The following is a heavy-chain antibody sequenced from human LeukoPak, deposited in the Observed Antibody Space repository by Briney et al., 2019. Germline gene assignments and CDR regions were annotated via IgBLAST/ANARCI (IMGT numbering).Heavy chain of an antibody. J-gene: IGHJ6*03. CDR1: GYTFTGYY. D-gene: IGHD3-10*01. V-gene: IGHV1-2*02. CDR3: ARHYGSGRDYYYYMGV. CDR2: INPNSGGT. Sequence: ASVKVSCKASGYTFTGYYMHWVRQAPGQGLEWMGWINPNSGGTNYAQKFQGRVTMTRDTSISTAYMELSRLRSDDTAVYYCARHYGSGRDYYYYMGVWGKGTTVTVSS.